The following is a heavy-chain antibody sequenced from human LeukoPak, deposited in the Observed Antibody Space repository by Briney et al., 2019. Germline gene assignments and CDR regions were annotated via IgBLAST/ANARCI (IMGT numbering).Heavy chain of an antibody. CDR1: GGSISSGGYY. D-gene: IGHD2-15*01. J-gene: IGHJ5*02. Sequence: SQTLSLTCTVSGGSISSGGYYWSWIRQHPGKGLEWIGYIYYSGSTYYNPSLKSRVIISVDTSKNQFSLKLSSVTAADTAVYYCARGYCSGGSCYSNWFVPWGQGTLVTVSS. V-gene: IGHV4-31*03. CDR2: IYYSGST. CDR3: ARGYCSGGSCYSNWFVP.